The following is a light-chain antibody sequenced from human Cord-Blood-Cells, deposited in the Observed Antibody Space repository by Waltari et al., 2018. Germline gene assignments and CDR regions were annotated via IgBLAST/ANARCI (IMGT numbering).Light chain of an antibody. CDR2: AAS. CDR1: QGISSY. J-gene: IGKJ4*01. CDR3: QQYYSYPLT. V-gene: IGKV1-8*01. Sequence: ALRMTQSPSSFPASTGDRVTITCRASQGISSYLAWYQQKPGKAPKLLIYAASTLQSGVPSRCSGSGSGTDFTLTISCLQSEDFATYYCQQYYSYPLTFGGGTKVEIK.